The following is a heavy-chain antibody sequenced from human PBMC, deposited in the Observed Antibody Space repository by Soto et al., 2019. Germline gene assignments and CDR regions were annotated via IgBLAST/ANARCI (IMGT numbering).Heavy chain of an antibody. CDR1: GFTFSSYS. CDR3: ARDFSSWSRDY. D-gene: IGHD6-13*01. Sequence: GGSLRLSCAASGFTFSSYSMNWFRLAPGRGLEWVSSISSGSDYIYYADSVEGRFTISRDNAKNSLYLQMNSLRADDTAMYYCARDFSSWSRDYWGQGTLVTASS. J-gene: IGHJ4*02. V-gene: IGHV3-21*01. CDR2: ISSGSDYI.